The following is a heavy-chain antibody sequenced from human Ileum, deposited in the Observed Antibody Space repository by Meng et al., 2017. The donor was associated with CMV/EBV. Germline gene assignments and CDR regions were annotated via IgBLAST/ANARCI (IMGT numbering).Heavy chain of an antibody. D-gene: IGHD4/OR15-4a*01. Sequence: ASVQVSCNTSGYIFSNYGITRVRHAPGQGLEWMGWISADNGNTNYAQKFQGRVIMTTDTSTSTVYMELRSLTSDDTAASFCARDTDTSDPLTIQLLYGMDVWGQGTTVTVSS. J-gene: IGHJ6*02. CDR2: ISADNGNT. CDR1: GYIFSNYG. CDR3: ARDTDTSDPLTIQLLYGMDV. V-gene: IGHV1-18*01.